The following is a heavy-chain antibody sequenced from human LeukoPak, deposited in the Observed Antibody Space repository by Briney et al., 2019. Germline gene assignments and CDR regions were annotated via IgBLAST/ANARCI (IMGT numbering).Heavy chain of an antibody. CDR3: ARHDYYGSGSGGCFDL. V-gene: IGHV1-69*04. D-gene: IGHD3-10*01. CDR2: IIPILGIA. Sequence: SVKVSCKASGGTFSSYAISWVRQAPGQGLEWMGRIIPILGIANYAQKFQGRVTITADKSTSTAYMELSSLRSENTAVYYCARHDYYGSGSGGCFDLWGRGTLVTVSS. CDR1: GGTFSSYA. J-gene: IGHJ2*01.